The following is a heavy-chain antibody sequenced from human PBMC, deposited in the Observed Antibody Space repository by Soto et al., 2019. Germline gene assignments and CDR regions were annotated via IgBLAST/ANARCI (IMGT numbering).Heavy chain of an antibody. V-gene: IGHV1-69*01. CDR3: AKAAGDH. Sequence: QMQLVQSGAEVKERGSSVKVSCKTSGGTFNTYALTWVRQAPGQGLEWIGGIIPIFGIKNVAQRFQGRVTINADESLTTAYKEMTSLRSDDTAAYYCAKAAGDHWGQGTLVTVSS. J-gene: IGHJ4*02. D-gene: IGHD6-25*01. CDR1: GGTFNTYA. CDR2: IIPIFGIK.